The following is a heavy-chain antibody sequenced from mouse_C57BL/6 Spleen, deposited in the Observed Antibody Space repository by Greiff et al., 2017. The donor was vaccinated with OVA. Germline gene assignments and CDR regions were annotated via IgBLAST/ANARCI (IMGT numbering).Heavy chain of an antibody. CDR1: GYTFTSYW. V-gene: IGHV1-72*01. CDR3: ARLITTVVATDWYFDV. D-gene: IGHD1-1*01. Sequence: VQLQQPGAELVKPGASVKLSCKASGYTFTSYWMHWVKQRPGRGLEWIGRIDPNSGGTKYNEKFKSKATLTVDKPSSTAYMQLSSLTSEDSAVYYCARLITTVVATDWYFDVWGTGTTVTVSS. CDR2: IDPNSGGT. J-gene: IGHJ1*03.